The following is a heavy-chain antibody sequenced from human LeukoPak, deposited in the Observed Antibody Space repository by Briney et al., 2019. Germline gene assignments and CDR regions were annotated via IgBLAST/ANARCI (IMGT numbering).Heavy chain of an antibody. CDR1: GFSFSDSV. Sequence: PGGSLRLSCVASGFSFSDSVMSWVRQAPGKGLEWVSAISGDAGVTYYAASVKGRFTISRDNSKNTLYLQMNSLRAEDTAVYYCAKAQGSGSRKFRYYYYGMDVWGQGTTVTVSS. CDR3: AKAQGSGSRKFRYYYYGMDV. D-gene: IGHD3-10*01. V-gene: IGHV3-23*01. CDR2: ISGDAGVT. J-gene: IGHJ6*02.